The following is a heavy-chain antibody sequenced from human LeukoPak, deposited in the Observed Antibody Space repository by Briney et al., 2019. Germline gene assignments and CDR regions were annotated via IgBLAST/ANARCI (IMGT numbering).Heavy chain of an antibody. Sequence: GGSLRLSCAASGFTFSSYEMNWVRQAPGKGLEWVSYISSSGSTIYYADSVKGRFTISRDNAKNSLYLQMNSLRDEDTAVYYCARGSYYAPYYFDYWGQGTLVTVSS. CDR2: ISSSGSTI. D-gene: IGHD1-26*01. CDR1: GFTFSSYE. V-gene: IGHV3-48*03. CDR3: ARGSYYAPYYFDY. J-gene: IGHJ4*02.